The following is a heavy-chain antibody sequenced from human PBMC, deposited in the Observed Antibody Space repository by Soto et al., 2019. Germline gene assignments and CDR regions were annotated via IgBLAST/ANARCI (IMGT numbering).Heavy chain of an antibody. CDR2: IYYSGST. Sequence: ASETLSLTCTVSGGSISSSSYYWGWIRQPPGKGLEWIGSIYYSGSTYYNPSLKSRVTISVDTSKNQFSLKLSSVTAADTAVYYCARLTTSDRRYYGMDVWGQGTTVTVSS. D-gene: IGHD1-1*01. J-gene: IGHJ6*02. CDR1: GGSISSSSYY. CDR3: ARLTTSDRRYYGMDV. V-gene: IGHV4-39*01.